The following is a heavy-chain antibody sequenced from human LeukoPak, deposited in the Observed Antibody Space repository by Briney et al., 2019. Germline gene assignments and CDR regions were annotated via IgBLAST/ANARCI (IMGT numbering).Heavy chain of an antibody. V-gene: IGHV4-61*01. CDR2: IYYSGST. J-gene: IGHJ6*04. D-gene: IGHD2-2*01. Sequence: SETLSLTCTVSGGSVSSGSYYWSWIRQPPGKGLEWIGYIYYSGSTNYNPSLKSRVTISVDTSKNQFSLKLSSVTAADTAVYYCARGQVRKRYCSSTSCDGRYVYYYGMDVWGKGTTVTVSS. CDR3: ARGQVRKRYCSSTSCDGRYVYYYGMDV. CDR1: GGSVSSGSYY.